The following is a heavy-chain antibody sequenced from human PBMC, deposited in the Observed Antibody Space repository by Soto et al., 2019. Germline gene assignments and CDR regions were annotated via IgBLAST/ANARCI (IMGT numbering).Heavy chain of an antibody. CDR1: GYTFTGYY. J-gene: IGHJ4*02. Sequence: SVKDSCKASGYTFTGYYMHWVRQAPGQGLEWMGWINPNSGGTNYAQKFQGWVTMTRDTSISTAYMELSRLRSDDTAVYYCAREGPSGSYYFDYWGQGTLVTVSS. CDR3: AREGPSGSYYFDY. CDR2: INPNSGGT. V-gene: IGHV1-2*04. D-gene: IGHD1-26*01.